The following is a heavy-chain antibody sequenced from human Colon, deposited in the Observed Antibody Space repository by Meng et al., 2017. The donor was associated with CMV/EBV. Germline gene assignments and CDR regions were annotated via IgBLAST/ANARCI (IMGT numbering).Heavy chain of an antibody. Sequence: GSLRLSCAVYGGSFSGYYWSWIRQPPGKGLEWIGEINHSGSTNYNPSLRSRITISIDTSRNQFSLNLRSVTAADTAMYFCARGVGHATNNSLDSWGQGTLVTVSS. D-gene: IGHD1-1*01. CDR1: GGSFSGYY. V-gene: IGHV4-34*01. CDR3: ARGVGHATNNSLDS. CDR2: INHSGST. J-gene: IGHJ4*02.